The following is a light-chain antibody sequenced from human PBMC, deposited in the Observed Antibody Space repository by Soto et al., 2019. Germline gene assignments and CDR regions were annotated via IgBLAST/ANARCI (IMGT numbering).Light chain of an antibody. Sequence: VVTQSPGTLSLSPGERATLSCRASQTVSSYLTWYQQRPGQAPRLLIYGASKRATGIPDRFSGSGSGTDFTLTISTLEPEDFALYYCQQYGTSPITFGQGTRLEIK. CDR1: QTVSSY. CDR2: GAS. V-gene: IGKV3-20*01. J-gene: IGKJ5*01. CDR3: QQYGTSPIT.